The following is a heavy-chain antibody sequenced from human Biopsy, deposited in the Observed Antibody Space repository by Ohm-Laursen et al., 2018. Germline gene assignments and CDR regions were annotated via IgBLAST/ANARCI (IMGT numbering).Heavy chain of an antibody. D-gene: IGHD1-26*01. CDR2: KFYRGTT. J-gene: IGHJ4*02. Sequence: SDTLSLTCTVSGDSVSNNFWTWIRQPPGKTLERIAYKFYRGTTTYNPSLKGRVIVSVDPPKSQISLKLTSVTASDTAIYYCARLTRRGNIIFFDYWGQGTLVAVSS. CDR1: GDSVSNNF. V-gene: IGHV4-59*08. CDR3: ARLTRRGNIIFFDY.